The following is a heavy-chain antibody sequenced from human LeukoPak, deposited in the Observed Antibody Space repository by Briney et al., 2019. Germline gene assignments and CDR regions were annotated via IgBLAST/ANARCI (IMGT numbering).Heavy chain of an antibody. CDR1: GFTFSSYA. V-gene: IGHV3-30*01. Sequence: GGSLRLSRAASGFTFSSYAMHWVRQAPGKGLEWVAVISYDGSNKYYADSVKGRFTISSDNSKNTLYLQMNSLRAEDTAVYYCAREVQLLYYFDYWGQGTLVTVSS. J-gene: IGHJ4*02. CDR3: AREVQLLYYFDY. D-gene: IGHD2-2*01. CDR2: ISYDGSNK.